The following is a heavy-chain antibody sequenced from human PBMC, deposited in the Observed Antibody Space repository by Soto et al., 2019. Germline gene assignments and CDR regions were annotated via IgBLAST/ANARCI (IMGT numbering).Heavy chain of an antibody. CDR1: GFTFSNYG. CDR2: ISYDGSTK. Sequence: GGSLRLSCAASGFTFSNYGMHWVRQAPGKGLEWVAAISYDGSTKYYADSVKGRFAIFRDNSKNTLYLQMNSLRAEDTAVYYCAKDARPDGYWDFDYWGQGTLVTVSS. V-gene: IGHV3-30*18. D-gene: IGHD5-12*01. J-gene: IGHJ4*02. CDR3: AKDARPDGYWDFDY.